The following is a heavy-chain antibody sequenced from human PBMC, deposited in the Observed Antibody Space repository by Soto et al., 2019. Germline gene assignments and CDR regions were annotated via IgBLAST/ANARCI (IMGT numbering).Heavy chain of an antibody. Sequence: SQTLSLTCAISGDSVSSNSAAWNWIRQSPSRGLEWLGRTYYRSKWYNDYAVSVKSRITINPDTSKNQFSLQLNSVTPEDTAVYYCARGNYCSGGSCPLYYYYGMDVWGQGTTVTVSS. CDR2: TYYRSKWYN. CDR1: GDSVSSNSAA. D-gene: IGHD2-15*01. J-gene: IGHJ6*02. CDR3: ARGNYCSGGSCPLYYYYGMDV. V-gene: IGHV6-1*01.